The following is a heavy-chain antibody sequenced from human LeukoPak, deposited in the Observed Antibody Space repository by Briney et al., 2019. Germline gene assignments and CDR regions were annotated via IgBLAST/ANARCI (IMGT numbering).Heavy chain of an antibody. CDR3: ARRGSSWYFDY. CDR2: IYPGDSDT. D-gene: IGHD6-13*01. CDR1: GYLFSNYW. Sequence: GESLRISCKGSGYLFSNYWIAWVRQMPGKGLEWMGIIYPGDSDTRYSPSFQGQVTISADKSISTAYLQWSSLKASDTAMYYCARRGSSWYFDYWGQGTLVTASS. V-gene: IGHV5-51*01. J-gene: IGHJ4*02.